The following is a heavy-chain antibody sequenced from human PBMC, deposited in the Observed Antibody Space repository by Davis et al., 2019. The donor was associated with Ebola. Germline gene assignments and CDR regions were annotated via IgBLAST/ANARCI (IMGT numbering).Heavy chain of an antibody. V-gene: IGHV4-59*12. CDR1: GGSFSGYY. J-gene: IGHJ2*01. D-gene: IGHD2-2*01. CDR2: IYYSGST. CDR3: ARAGYCSSTSCPGDWYFDL. Sequence: PSETLSLTCAVYGGSFSGYYWSWIRQPPGKGLEWIGYIYYSGSTNYNPSLKSRVTISVDTSKNQFSLKLSSVTAADTAVYYCARAGYCSSTSCPGDWYFDLWGRGTLVTVSS.